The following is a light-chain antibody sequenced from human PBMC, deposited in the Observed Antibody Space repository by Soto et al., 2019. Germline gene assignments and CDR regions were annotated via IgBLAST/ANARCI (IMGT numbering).Light chain of an antibody. J-gene: IGLJ1*01. V-gene: IGLV2-18*02. CDR1: SSDVGSYNR. Sequence: QSALTQPPSVSGSPGQTVAISCTGTSSDVGSYNRVSWYQQPPGAAPKLMIYEVSNRPSGVPDRFSGSKSGNTASLTISGLQAEDEADYYCYSYTGSSTEVFGTGTKLTVL. CDR3: YSYTGSSTEV. CDR2: EVS.